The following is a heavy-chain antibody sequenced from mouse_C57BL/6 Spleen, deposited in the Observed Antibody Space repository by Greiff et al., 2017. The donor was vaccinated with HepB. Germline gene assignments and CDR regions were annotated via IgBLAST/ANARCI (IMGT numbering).Heavy chain of an antibody. J-gene: IGHJ2*01. Sequence: VQLQQSGAELARPGASVKLSCKASGYTFTSYGISWVKQRTGQGLEWIGEIYPRSGNTYYNEKFKGKATLTADKSSSTAYMELRSLTSEDSAVYFCAREVTTVVATGYPYYFDYWGQGTTLTVSS. D-gene: IGHD1-1*01. CDR2: IYPRSGNT. V-gene: IGHV1-81*01. CDR1: GYTFTSYG. CDR3: AREVTTVVATGYPYYFDY.